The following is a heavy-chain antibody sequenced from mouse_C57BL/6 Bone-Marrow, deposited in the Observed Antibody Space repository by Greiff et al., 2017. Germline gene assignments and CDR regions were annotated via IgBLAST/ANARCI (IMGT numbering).Heavy chain of an antibody. Sequence: DVQLQESGEGLVKPGGSLKLSCAASGFTFSSYAVSWVRQTPEKRLEWVAYISSGGDYIYYADTVTGRFTISRDNARNTLYLQISRLKSQDTAMYYCTRDTPIRGFYYYAMDDWGQGTSVTVSS. D-gene: IGHD5-1*01. V-gene: IGHV5-9-1*02. CDR2: ISSGGDYI. CDR1: GFTFSSYA. CDR3: TRDTPIRGFYYYAMDD. J-gene: IGHJ4*01.